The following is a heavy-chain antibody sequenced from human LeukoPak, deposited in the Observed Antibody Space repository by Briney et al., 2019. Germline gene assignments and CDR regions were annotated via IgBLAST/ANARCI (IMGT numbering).Heavy chain of an antibody. CDR1: GGSFSGYY. Sequence: SETLSLTCAVYGGSFSGYYWSWIRQPPGKGLEWIGEINHSGSTNYNPSLKSRVTISVDTSKNQFSLKLSSVTAADTAVYYCARRYDFWSGPWDYWGQGTLVTVSS. V-gene: IGHV4-34*01. J-gene: IGHJ4*02. D-gene: IGHD3-3*01. CDR3: ARRYDFWSGPWDY. CDR2: INHSGST.